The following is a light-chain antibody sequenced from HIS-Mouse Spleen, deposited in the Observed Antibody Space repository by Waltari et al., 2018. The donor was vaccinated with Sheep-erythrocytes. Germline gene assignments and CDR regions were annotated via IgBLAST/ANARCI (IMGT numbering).Light chain of an antibody. CDR3: QQYDNLLT. CDR2: EAS. CDR1: QDISNY. J-gene: IGKJ4*01. Sequence: DIQMTQSPSSLSASVGDRVTITCQASQDISNYLNWYQQKPGKAPKPLIYEASNLETGVPSRFSGSGYGTDFTFTISSLQPEDIATYYCQQYDNLLTFGGGTK. V-gene: IGKV1-33*01.